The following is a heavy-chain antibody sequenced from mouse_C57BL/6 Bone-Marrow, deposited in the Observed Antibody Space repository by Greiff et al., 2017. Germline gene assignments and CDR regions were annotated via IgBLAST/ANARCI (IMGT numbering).Heavy chain of an antibody. CDR3: ARRRFCFRTLDY. Sequence: QVQLQQPGAELVMPGASVKLSCKASGYTFTSYWMHWVKQRPGQGLEWIGEIDPSDSYTNYNQKFKGKSTLTVDKSSSTAYMQLSSLTSEDSAVYYCARRRFCFRTLDYWGQGTTLTVPS. J-gene: IGHJ2*01. CDR1: GYTFTSYW. V-gene: IGHV1-69*01. CDR2: IDPSDSYT.